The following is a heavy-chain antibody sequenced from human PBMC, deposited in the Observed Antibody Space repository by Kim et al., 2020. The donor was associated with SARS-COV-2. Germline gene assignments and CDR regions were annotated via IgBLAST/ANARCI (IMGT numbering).Heavy chain of an antibody. CDR3: AGYCGGDCYNFDY. Sequence: YADSVTGRFTISRDNAKNSLYLQMNSLRAEDTAVYYCAGYCGGDCYNFDYWGQGTLVTVSS. D-gene: IGHD2-21*02. V-gene: IGHV3-11*01. J-gene: IGHJ4*02.